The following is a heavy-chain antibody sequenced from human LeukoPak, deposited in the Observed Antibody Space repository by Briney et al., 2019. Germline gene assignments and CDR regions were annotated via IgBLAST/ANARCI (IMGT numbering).Heavy chain of an antibody. CDR2: IYYSGST. V-gene: IGHV4-59*08. CDR1: GGSISSYY. J-gene: IGHJ4*02. CDR3: ARSYCSGGSCWVYFDY. D-gene: IGHD2-15*01. Sequence: SETLSLTCTVSGGSISSYYWSWIRQPPGKGLEWIGNIYYSGSTNYNPSLKSRVTISVDTSKNQFSLKLSSVTAADTAIYYCARSYCSGGSCWVYFDYWGQGTLVTISS.